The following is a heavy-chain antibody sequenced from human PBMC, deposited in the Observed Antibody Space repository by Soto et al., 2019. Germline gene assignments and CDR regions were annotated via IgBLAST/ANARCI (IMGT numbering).Heavy chain of an antibody. CDR2: ISAYNGNT. D-gene: IGHD3-3*01. V-gene: IGHV1-18*04. Sequence: ASVKVSCKASGYTFTSYGISWVRQAPGQGLEWMGWISAYNGNTNYAQKLQGRVTMTTDTSTSTAYMELRSLRSDDTAVYCCARDALRFLGDNWFDPWGQGTLVTVSS. J-gene: IGHJ5*02. CDR1: GYTFTSYG. CDR3: ARDALRFLGDNWFDP.